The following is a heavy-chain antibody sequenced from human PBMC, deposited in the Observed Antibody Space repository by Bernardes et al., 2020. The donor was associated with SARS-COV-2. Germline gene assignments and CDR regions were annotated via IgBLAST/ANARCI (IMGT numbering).Heavy chain of an antibody. D-gene: IGHD3-16*01. Sequence: SETLSLTCAVYGGSLSGYYWNWIRQAPGKGLEWIGEINYSGNTNYNPSLKSRVTISVDTSKNQFSLKLNSVTAADTAVYYSARAVWGIWYFDLWGRGTLVPVPS. CDR3: ARAVWGIWYFDL. CDR2: INYSGNT. V-gene: IGHV4-34*01. J-gene: IGHJ2*01. CDR1: GGSLSGYY.